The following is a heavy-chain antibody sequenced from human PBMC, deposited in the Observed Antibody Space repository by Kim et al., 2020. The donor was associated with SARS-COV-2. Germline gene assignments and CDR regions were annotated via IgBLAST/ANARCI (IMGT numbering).Heavy chain of an antibody. CDR3: SGYSYGYRLGDY. V-gene: IGHV1-69*13. CDR1: GGTFSSYA. CDR2: IISIFGTA. Sequence: SVKVSCKASGGTFSSYAISWVRQAPGQGLEWMGGIISIFGTANYAQKFQGRVTITADESTSTAYMELSSLRSEDTAVYYCSGYSYGYRLGDYWGQGTLVTVSS. D-gene: IGHD5-18*01. J-gene: IGHJ4*02.